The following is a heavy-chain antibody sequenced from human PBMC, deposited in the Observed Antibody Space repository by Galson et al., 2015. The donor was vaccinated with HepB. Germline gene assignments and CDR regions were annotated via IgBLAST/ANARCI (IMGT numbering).Heavy chain of an antibody. V-gene: IGHV3-9*01. D-gene: IGHD1-26*01. CDR2: ISWNSGSI. CDR1: GFPFDDYA. J-gene: IGHJ6*03. CDR3: AKSGGMNYYYYMNV. Sequence: LRLSCAASGFPFDDYAMHWVRQAPGKGLEWVSRISWNSGSIDYAGSVKGRFTISRDNAKNSLYLQMNSLRAEDTALYYCAKSGGMNYYYYMNVWGKGTTVTVSS.